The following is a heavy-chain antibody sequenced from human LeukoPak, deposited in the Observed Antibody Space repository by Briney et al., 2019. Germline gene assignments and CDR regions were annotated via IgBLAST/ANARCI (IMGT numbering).Heavy chain of an antibody. Sequence: SETLSLTCAVSTDSFSSHYWSWIRQPPGKGLEWIGYISYIGSTNYNPSLKTRVTISIDTSKNQFSLKLRSVTAADTAVYYCARDLITVTKGFDIWGQGTMVSVSS. CDR2: ISYIGST. CDR3: ARDLITVTKGFDI. D-gene: IGHD4-17*01. V-gene: IGHV4-59*11. CDR1: TDSFSSHY. J-gene: IGHJ3*02.